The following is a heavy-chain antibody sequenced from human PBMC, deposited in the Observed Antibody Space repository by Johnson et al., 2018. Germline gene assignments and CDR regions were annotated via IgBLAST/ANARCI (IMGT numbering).Heavy chain of an antibody. CDR1: GFTFSSYA. CDR3: ARVLGITVLTLCCAFDI. Sequence: VQLVESGGGVVQPGRSLRLSCAASGFTFSSYAMHWVRQAPGKGLEWVAVISYDGSNKYYADSVKGRFTISRDNSKTTLYLQMNRLRAEDTAVYYCARVLGITVLTLCCAFDIWGQGTMVTVSS. D-gene: IGHD4-23*01. CDR2: ISYDGSNK. J-gene: IGHJ3*02. V-gene: IGHV3-30-3*01.